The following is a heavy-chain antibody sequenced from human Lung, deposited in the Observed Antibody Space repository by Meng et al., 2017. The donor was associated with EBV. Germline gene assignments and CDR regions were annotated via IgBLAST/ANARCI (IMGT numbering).Heavy chain of an antibody. Sequence: VQVVESGGALVQPGGPLRRPCATSGFSFSNYWMHWVRPAPGKGLVWVSRINEHGTITTYADSVEGRFTISRDNAKNTMYLQMNSLRDEDTAVYYCSRDLVGSDDSWGQGTLVTVSS. CDR3: SRDLVGSDDS. CDR2: INEHGTIT. J-gene: IGHJ4*02. CDR1: GFSFSNYW. V-gene: IGHV3-74*01.